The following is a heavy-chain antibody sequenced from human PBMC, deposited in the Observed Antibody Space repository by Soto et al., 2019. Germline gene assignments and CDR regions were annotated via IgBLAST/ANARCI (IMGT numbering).Heavy chain of an antibody. V-gene: IGHV4-39*01. CDR2: FFIGGNT. Sequence: SETLSLTCTVSGGSITGGSISSTTYYCGWMRQPPGKGLEWIASFFIGGNTYYNPSLKSRVTTSVDTSKNQFSLKLSSVTAADTAVYYCARLGGSYAVPHFDYWGQGTLVTVSS. CDR1: GGSITGGSISSTTYY. J-gene: IGHJ4*02. D-gene: IGHD1-26*01. CDR3: ARLGGSYAVPHFDY.